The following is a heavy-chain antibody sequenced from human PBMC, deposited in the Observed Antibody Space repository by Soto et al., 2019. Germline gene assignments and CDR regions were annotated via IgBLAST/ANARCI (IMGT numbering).Heavy chain of an antibody. V-gene: IGHV3-43*02. D-gene: IGHD5-12*01. CDR3: AKDMGIVATMKNYYYYGMDV. CDR1: GFTFDDYA. CDR2: ISGDGGST. J-gene: IGHJ6*02. Sequence: GGSLRLSCAASGFTFDDYAMHWVRQAPGKGLEWVSLISGDGGSTYYADSVKGRFTISRDNSKNSLYLQMNSLRTEDTALYYCAKDMGIVATMKNYYYYGMDVWGQGTPVTVSS.